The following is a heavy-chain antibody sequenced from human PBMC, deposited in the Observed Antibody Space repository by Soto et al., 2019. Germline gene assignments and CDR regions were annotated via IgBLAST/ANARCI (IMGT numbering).Heavy chain of an antibody. D-gene: IGHD3-3*01. J-gene: IGHJ6*03. CDR2: ISGSGGST. CDR1: GFTFSSYA. Sequence: PGGSLRLSCAASGFTFSSYAMSWVRQAPGKGLEWVSAISGSGGSTNYADSVKGRFTISRDNAKNTLYLQMNSLRAEDTAVYYCARAPTYYDFWSGYSTSYYYYYMDVWGKGTTVTVSS. CDR3: ARAPTYYDFWSGYSTSYYYYYMDV. V-gene: IGHV3-23*01.